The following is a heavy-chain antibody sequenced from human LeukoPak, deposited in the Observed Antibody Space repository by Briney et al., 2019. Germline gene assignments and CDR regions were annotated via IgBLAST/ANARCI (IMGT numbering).Heavy chain of an antibody. Sequence: ALVKVSCKASGYTFTSYGIRWVRQAPGQGLEWMGWISAYNGNTNHAQKLQGRVTMTTDTSTSTAYMELRSLRSDDTAVYYCGRDSYYDSSGYYYANYWGQGTLVTVSS. J-gene: IGHJ4*02. CDR1: GYTFTSYG. CDR2: ISAYNGNT. D-gene: IGHD3-22*01. V-gene: IGHV1-18*01. CDR3: GRDSYYDSSGYYYANY.